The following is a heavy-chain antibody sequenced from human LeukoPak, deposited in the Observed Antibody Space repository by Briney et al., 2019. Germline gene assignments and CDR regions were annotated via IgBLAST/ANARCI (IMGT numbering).Heavy chain of an antibody. CDR2: ISYDGSNK. V-gene: IGHV3-30-3*01. CDR3: ASEGSSSWPFDY. D-gene: IGHD6-13*01. Sequence: GGSLRLSCAASGFTFSSYAMHWVRQAPGKGLEWVAVISYDGSNKYYADSVKGRFTISRDNSKNTLYLQMNSLRAEDTAVCYCASEGSSSWPFDYWGQGTLVTVSS. J-gene: IGHJ4*02. CDR1: GFTFSSYA.